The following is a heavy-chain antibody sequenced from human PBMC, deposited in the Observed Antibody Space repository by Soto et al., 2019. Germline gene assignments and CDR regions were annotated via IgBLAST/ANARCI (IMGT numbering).Heavy chain of an antibody. J-gene: IGHJ6*02. V-gene: IGHV4-31*03. Sequence: QVQLQESGPGLVKPSQTLSLTCTVSGGSISSGGYYWSWIRQHPRKGLEWIGYIHYSGRTYYNPSLKSRVTISVDTSKNQFSLKLSSVTAADTAVYYCARVLGAGGYYYYGMDVWGQGTTVTVSS. CDR1: GGSISSGGYY. CDR2: IHYSGRT. CDR3: ARVLGAGGYYYYGMDV. D-gene: IGHD1-1*01.